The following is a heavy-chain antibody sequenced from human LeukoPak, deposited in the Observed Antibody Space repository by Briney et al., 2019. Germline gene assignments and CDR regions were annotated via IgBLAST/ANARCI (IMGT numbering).Heavy chain of an antibody. V-gene: IGHV3-23*01. Sequence: GGSLRLSCAASGFTFSSYAMSWARQAPGKGLEWVSAISGSGGSTYYADSVKGRFTISRDNSKNTLYLQMNSLRAEDTAVYYCAKSGPPLRYFDWFPLPFFDYWGQGTLVTVSS. J-gene: IGHJ4*02. D-gene: IGHD3-9*01. CDR3: AKSGPPLRYFDWFPLPFFDY. CDR1: GFTFSSYA. CDR2: ISGSGGST.